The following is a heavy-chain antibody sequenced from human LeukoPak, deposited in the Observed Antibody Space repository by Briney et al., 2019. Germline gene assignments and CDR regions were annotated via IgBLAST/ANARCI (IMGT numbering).Heavy chain of an antibody. V-gene: IGHV3-23*01. J-gene: IGHJ4*02. CDR1: GFTFSSYA. Sequence: GGSLRLSCAASGFTFSSYAMSWVRQAPGKGLEWVSAISGSGGSTYYADSVKGRFTISRDNSKNTLYLQMNSLRAEDTAVYLCAKVAFCSGNSCYYFDYWGQGTLVTVSS. CDR2: ISGSGGST. CDR3: AKVAFCSGNSCYYFDY. D-gene: IGHD2-15*01.